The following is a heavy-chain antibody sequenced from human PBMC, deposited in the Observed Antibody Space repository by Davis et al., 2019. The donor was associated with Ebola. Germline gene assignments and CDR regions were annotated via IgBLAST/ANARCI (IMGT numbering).Heavy chain of an antibody. J-gene: IGHJ4*02. CDR2: ISSSGSTI. V-gene: IGHV3-48*03. Sequence: GGSLRLSCAASGFTFSSYEMNWARQAPGKGLEWVSYISSSGSTIYYADSVKGRFTISRDNAKNSLYLQMNSLRAEDTAVYYCARRSSAYYYDSSGYYDYWGQGTLVTVSS. D-gene: IGHD3-22*01. CDR1: GFTFSSYE. CDR3: ARRSSAYYYDSSGYYDY.